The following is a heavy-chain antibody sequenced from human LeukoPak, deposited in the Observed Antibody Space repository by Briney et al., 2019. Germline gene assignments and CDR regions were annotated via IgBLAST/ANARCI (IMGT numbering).Heavy chain of an antibody. CDR1: GGSISSGGYY. V-gene: IGHV4-31*03. D-gene: IGHD4-23*01. CDR2: IYYSGSN. CDR3: PRFYGGNSGMLPRATFDI. Sequence: PSQTLSLTCTVSGGSISSGGYYWSCIRQHPGKGLEGIGYIYYSGSNYLNTSLKSRAFISVNTSKNQFSLKLSSVTAADTAVYYCPRFYGGNSGMLPRATFDIWGQGTMVTVPS. J-gene: IGHJ3*02.